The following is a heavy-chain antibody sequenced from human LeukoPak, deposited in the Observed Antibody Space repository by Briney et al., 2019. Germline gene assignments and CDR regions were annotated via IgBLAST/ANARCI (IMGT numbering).Heavy chain of an antibody. Sequence: SETLSLTCAVSGYSISSGYYWGWIRQPPGKGLEWIGSIYHSGSSYYNPSLKSRVTISLDTSKNQFSLKLSSVTAADTAVYYCARVYYYGSGSHIDYWGQGTRVTVSS. V-gene: IGHV4-38-2*01. J-gene: IGHJ4*02. CDR3: ARVYYYGSGSHIDY. D-gene: IGHD3-10*01. CDR1: GYSISSGYY. CDR2: IYHSGSS.